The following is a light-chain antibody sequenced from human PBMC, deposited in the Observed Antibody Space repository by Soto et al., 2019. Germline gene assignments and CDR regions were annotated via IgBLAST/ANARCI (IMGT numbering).Light chain of an antibody. CDR1: QSSTTY. CDR3: PAASRDPPT. J-gene: IGKJ1*01. CDR2: AAA. Sequence: RCSLSASVGDRVTITCRASQSSTTYLNWYQQTSGEAPKLLIYAAARLQTGVPSRFSGSGSGTDFTLTISSLQHEDFATYYCPAASRDPPTFAQRITV. V-gene: IGKV1-39*01.